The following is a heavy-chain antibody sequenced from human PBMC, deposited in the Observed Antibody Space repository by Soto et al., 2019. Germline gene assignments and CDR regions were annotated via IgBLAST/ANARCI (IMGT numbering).Heavy chain of an antibody. CDR2: ISGSGGST. J-gene: IGHJ4*02. CDR1: GFTFSNYA. CDR3: AEGLCGDCYYYFDY. D-gene: IGHD2-21*02. V-gene: IGHV3-23*01. Sequence: GGSLRLSCESSGFTFSNYAMIWVRQATGKGLDWVSTISGSGGSTYYADSVKGRFTISRDNSKNTLYLQMNSLRAEDTAVYYCAEGLCGDCYYYFDYWGQGTLVTVSS.